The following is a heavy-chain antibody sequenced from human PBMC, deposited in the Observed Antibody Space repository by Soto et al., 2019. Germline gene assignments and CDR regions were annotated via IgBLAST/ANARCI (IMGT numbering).Heavy chain of an antibody. D-gene: IGHD6-6*01. J-gene: IGHJ6*03. CDR2: IIPILGIA. V-gene: IGHV1-69*02. Sequence: SVKVSCKASGGTFSSYTISWVRQAPGQGLEWMGRIIPILGIANYAQKFQGRVTTTAEKSTSTAYMELSSLRSEDTAVYYCAIGGMPTPSRAARPYYYYYMDVWGKGTTVNVAS. CDR3: AIGGMPTPSRAARPYYYYYMDV. CDR1: GGTFSSYT.